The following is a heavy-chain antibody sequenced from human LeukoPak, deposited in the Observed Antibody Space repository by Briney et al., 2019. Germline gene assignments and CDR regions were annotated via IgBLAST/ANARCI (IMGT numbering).Heavy chain of an antibody. V-gene: IGHV3-23*01. J-gene: IGHJ3*02. D-gene: IGHD1-26*01. CDR3: AKDGDSGSYRWEAFDI. Sequence: PGGSLRLSRAASGFTFNSYAMSWVRQAPGKGLEWVSAIPGSGGGTYYADSVKGRFTISRDNSKYTLYLQMNSLRAEDTAVYYCAKDGDSGSYRWEAFDIWGRGTVVTVSS. CDR1: GFTFNSYA. CDR2: IPGSGGGT.